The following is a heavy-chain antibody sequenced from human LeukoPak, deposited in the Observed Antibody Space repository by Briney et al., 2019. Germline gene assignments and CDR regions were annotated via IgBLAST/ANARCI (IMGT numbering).Heavy chain of an antibody. D-gene: IGHD3-3*01. V-gene: IGHV4-34*01. Sequence: SETLSLTCAVYGGSFSGYYWSWIRQPPGKGLEWIGEINHSGSTNYNPSLKSRVTISVDTSKNQFSLKLSSVTAADTAVYYCAREGERFLEWLDYYMDVWGKGTTVTVSS. J-gene: IGHJ6*03. CDR2: INHSGST. CDR3: AREGERFLEWLDYYMDV. CDR1: GGSFSGYY.